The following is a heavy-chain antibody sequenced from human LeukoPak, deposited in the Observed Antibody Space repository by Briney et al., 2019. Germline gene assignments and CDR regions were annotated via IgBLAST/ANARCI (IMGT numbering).Heavy chain of an antibody. CDR1: GFTFSSYA. CDR2: ISYDGSNK. D-gene: IGHD2-15*01. J-gene: IGHJ4*02. V-gene: IGHV3-30-3*01. Sequence: PGGSLRLSCAASGFTFSSYAMHWVRQAPGKGLEWVAVISYDGSNKYYADSVKGRFTISRDNSKNTLYLQMNSLRAEDTAVYYCARLPVVAATIDYWGQGTLVTVSS. CDR3: ARLPVVAATIDY.